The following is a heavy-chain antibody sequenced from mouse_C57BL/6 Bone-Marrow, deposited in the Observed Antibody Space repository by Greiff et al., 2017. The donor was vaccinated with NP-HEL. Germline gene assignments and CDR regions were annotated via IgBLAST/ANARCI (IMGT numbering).Heavy chain of an antibody. CDR1: GYTFTSYW. CDR3: ATGVTADYYAMDY. J-gene: IGHJ4*01. Sequence: VQLQQPGAELVKPGASVKLSCKASGYTFTSYWMHWVKQRPGQGLEWIGMIHPNSGSTNYNEKFKSKATLTVDKSSSTAYMQLSSLTSEDSAVYYCATGVTADYYAMDYWGQGTSVTVSS. D-gene: IGHD2-2*01. V-gene: IGHV1-64*01. CDR2: IHPNSGST.